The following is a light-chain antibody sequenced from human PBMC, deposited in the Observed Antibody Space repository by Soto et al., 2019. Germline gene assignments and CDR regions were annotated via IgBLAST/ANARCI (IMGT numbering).Light chain of an antibody. CDR2: RAS. CDR3: HQYGSSGT. CDR1: QSVSSSY. V-gene: IGKV3-20*01. Sequence: EIVLTQSPSTLSLAPGERATVSCRASQSVSSSYLAWYQQQPGQAPRLLIYRASNRATGIPDRFSGSGSGADFTLTISRLAPEDFAVYYCHQYGSSGTFGQGTKVDI. J-gene: IGKJ1*01.